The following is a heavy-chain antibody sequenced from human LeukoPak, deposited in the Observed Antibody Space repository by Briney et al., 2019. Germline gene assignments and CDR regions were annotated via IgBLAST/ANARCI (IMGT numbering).Heavy chain of an antibody. D-gene: IGHD1-26*01. Sequence: GGSLRLSCAASGFTFSSYSMNWVRQAPGKGLEWVSSISSSSTYIYYADSVKGRFTISRDNAKNSLYLQMNSLRAEDTAVYYCARDQHSGGYLYYFDYWGQGTLVTVSS. CDR3: ARDQHSGGYLYYFDY. CDR2: ISSSSTYI. J-gene: IGHJ4*02. V-gene: IGHV3-21*01. CDR1: GFTFSSYS.